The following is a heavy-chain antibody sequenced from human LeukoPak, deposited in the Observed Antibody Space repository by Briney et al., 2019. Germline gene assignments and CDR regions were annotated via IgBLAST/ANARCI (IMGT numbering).Heavy chain of an antibody. V-gene: IGHV1-2*02. CDR2: MNPNRGDT. D-gene: IGHD1-26*01. J-gene: IGHJ5*02. CDR1: GYTFSDYT. CDR3: TRDSGSYYGWFDP. Sequence: ASVKVSCKASGYTFSDYTIHWVRQAPGQGLEWMGWMNPNRGDTKYPWKFEGRVTLTRDTSTNTAYMELSRLRSDDTAVYYCTRDSGSYYGWFDPWGQGTLVTVSS.